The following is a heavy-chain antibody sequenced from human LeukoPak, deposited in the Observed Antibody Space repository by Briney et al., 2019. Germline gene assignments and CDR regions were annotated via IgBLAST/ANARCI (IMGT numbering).Heavy chain of an antibody. J-gene: IGHJ4*02. CDR1: GYTFTGYY. V-gene: IGHV1-3*01. D-gene: IGHD3-22*01. Sequence: ASVKVSCKASGYTFTGYYMHWVRQAPGQGLEWMGWIYAGNGNTKYSQKFQGRVSITRDTSASTAYMELSSLRSEDTAVYYCARVPHDSSGYYLAPIDYWGQGTLVTVSS. CDR2: IYAGNGNT. CDR3: ARVPHDSSGYYLAPIDY.